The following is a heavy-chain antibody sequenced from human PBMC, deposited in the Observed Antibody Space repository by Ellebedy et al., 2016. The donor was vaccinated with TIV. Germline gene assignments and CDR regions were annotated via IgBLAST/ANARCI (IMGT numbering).Heavy chain of an antibody. CDR3: TKDQSYNRNDVWGWFDS. CDR1: GFTFRDYA. Sequence: GGSLRLXCAVSGFTFRDYAMMWVRQAPGKGLEWVSGISGSGTIRYYGDSVKDRFTISRDNSKNILYLEMNSLRADDTAVYYCTKDQSYNRNDVWGWFDSWGQGTLVTVSS. CDR2: ISGSGTIR. D-gene: IGHD1-20*01. J-gene: IGHJ5*01. V-gene: IGHV3-23*01.